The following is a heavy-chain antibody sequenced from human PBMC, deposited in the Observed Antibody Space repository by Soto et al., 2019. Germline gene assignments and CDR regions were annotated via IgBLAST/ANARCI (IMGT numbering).Heavy chain of an antibody. D-gene: IGHD1-7*01. CDR2: ISSSGSTI. CDR3: ERDWGLELVPKSDAFDM. Sequence: QVQLVESGGGLVKPEGSLRLSCAASGFTFSDYYMSWIRQAPGKGLEWVSYISSSGSTIYYADSVKGRFTISRDNAKNSLYLQMNSLRAEDTAVYYCERDWGLELVPKSDAFDMWGQGTMVTVSS. CDR1: GFTFSDYY. V-gene: IGHV3-11*01. J-gene: IGHJ3*02.